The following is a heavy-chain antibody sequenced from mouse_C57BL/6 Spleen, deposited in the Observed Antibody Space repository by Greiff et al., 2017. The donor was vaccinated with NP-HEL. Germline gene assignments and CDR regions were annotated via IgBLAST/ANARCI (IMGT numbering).Heavy chain of an antibody. Sequence: EVKLVESGGDLVKPGGSLKLSCAASGFTFSSYGMSWVRQTPDKRLEWVATISSGGSYTYYPDSVKGRFTISRDNAKNTLYLQMSSLKSEDTAMYYCAREAGGAMDYWGQGTSVTVSS. D-gene: IGHD1-1*02. CDR3: AREAGGAMDY. J-gene: IGHJ4*01. CDR1: GFTFSSYG. CDR2: ISSGGSYT. V-gene: IGHV5-6*01.